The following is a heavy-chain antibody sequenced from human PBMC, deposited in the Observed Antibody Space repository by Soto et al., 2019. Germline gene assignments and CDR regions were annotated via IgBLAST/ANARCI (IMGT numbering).Heavy chain of an antibody. CDR2: INHSGST. D-gene: IGHD6-13*01. CDR3: ARERRVVGGYSSSWYDYFAY. CDR1: GASFSGYF. V-gene: IGHV4-34*01. J-gene: IGHJ4*02. Sequence: QVQLQQWGAGLLKPSETLSLTCAVYGASFSGYFWSWIRQPPGKGLEWIGEINHSGSTNYNPSLESRVTISIDTSTNPFSLKRTSLTAADTAVYYCARERRVVGGYSSSWYDYFAYWGQGTLVTVSS.